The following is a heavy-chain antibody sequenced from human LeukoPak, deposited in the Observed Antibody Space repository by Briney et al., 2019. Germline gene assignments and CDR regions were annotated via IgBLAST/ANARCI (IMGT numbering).Heavy chain of an antibody. V-gene: IGHV1-69*13. J-gene: IGHJ4*02. CDR2: IIPIFGTA. D-gene: IGHD1-26*01. CDR1: GGTFSSYA. Sequence: AASVKVSCKASGGTFSSYAISWVRQAPGQGLEWMGGIIPIFGTANYAQKFQGRVTITADESTSTAYMELSSLRSEDTAVYYCATLVGAIAYFDYWGQGTLVTVSS. CDR3: ATLVGAIAYFDY.